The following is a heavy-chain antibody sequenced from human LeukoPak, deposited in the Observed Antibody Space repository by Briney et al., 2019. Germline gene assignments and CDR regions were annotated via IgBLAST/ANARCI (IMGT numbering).Heavy chain of an antibody. CDR3: AKDDGPNAFDI. J-gene: IGHJ3*02. CDR1: GFTFSSYA. CDR2: ISGSGGST. V-gene: IGHV3-23*01. Sequence: GGSPRLSCAASGFTFSSYAMSWLRPAPGKGLEWVSAISGSGGSTYYADSVKGRFTISRDNSKNTLYLQMNSLRAEDTAVYYCAKDDGPNAFDIWGQKTLVSASS.